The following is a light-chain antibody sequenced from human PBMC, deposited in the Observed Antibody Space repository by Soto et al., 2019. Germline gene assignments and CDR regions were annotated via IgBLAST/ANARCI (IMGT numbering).Light chain of an antibody. CDR1: TNDIGYYNY. V-gene: IGLV2-14*01. J-gene: IGLJ3*02. CDR2: EVS. CDR3: SSYTTISTLV. Sequence: QSALTQPASVSGSPGQSITISCTGTTNDIGYYNYVSWYQHHPGKAPKLMIYEVSDRPSGVSNRFSGSKSGNTASLTISGLQAEDEADYYCSSYTTISTLVFGGGTKVTVL.